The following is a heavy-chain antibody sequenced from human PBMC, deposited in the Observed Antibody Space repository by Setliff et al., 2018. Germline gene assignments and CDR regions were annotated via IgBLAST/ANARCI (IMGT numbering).Heavy chain of an antibody. J-gene: IGHJ5*02. D-gene: IGHD3-3*01. V-gene: IGHV3-20*04. Sequence: GGSLRLSCAASGFIFDDYGMGWVRQVPGKGLEWVSGINWNGGSTSYADSVKGRFTISRGNAKNSLSLQMNGLRAEDTSVYYCARDVFDFRTGQGGPWGQGTRVTVSS. CDR3: ARDVFDFRTGQGGP. CDR2: INWNGGST. CDR1: GFIFDDYG.